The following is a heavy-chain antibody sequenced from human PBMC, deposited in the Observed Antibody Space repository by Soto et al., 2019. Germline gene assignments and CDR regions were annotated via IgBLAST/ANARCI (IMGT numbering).Heavy chain of an antibody. CDR1: GGTFTTYA. CDR2: LIPMFGIT. J-gene: IGHJ6*02. Sequence: SVKVSCKASGGTFTTYAITWVRQAPGQGLEWVGGLIPMFGITNYAQKFQGRVTITADASTNTAYMDLTSLTSEDTAVYYCVHLKPSTMIGRPAMDVWPQGTRVTVSS. V-gene: IGHV1-69*13. D-gene: IGHD3-22*01. CDR3: VHLKPSTMIGRPAMDV.